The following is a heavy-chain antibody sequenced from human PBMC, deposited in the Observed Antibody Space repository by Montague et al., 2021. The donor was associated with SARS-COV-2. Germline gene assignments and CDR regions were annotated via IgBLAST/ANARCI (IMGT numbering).Heavy chain of an antibody. CDR2: ISYSGST. J-gene: IGHJ6*03. Sequence: SETLSLTCTVSGGSVSSSHYYWGWIRQPSGRGLEWVGSISYSGSTYYSPSLKSRLTISVDTSENQFSLRLSSVTAADTAVYYCASSYSYDSGTYVYNCSMDFWGQGTTVTVSS. D-gene: IGHD3-10*01. CDR1: GGSVSSSHYY. V-gene: IGHV4-39*01. CDR3: ASSYSYDSGTYVYNCSMDF.